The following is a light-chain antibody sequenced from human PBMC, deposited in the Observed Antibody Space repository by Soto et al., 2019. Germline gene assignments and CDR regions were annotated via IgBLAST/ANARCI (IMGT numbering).Light chain of an antibody. CDR1: QSISSY. Sequence: DIQITQSPSSLSASVGGIVTITCRASQSISSYLNWYQQKPGKAPKLLIYAASSLQSGVPSRFSGSGSGTDFTLTISSLQPEDFATYYCQQSYSTPWTFGQGTKVDIK. J-gene: IGKJ1*01. V-gene: IGKV1-39*01. CDR3: QQSYSTPWT. CDR2: AAS.